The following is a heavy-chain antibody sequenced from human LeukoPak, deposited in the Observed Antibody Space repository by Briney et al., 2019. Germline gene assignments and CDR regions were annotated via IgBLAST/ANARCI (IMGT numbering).Heavy chain of an antibody. D-gene: IGHD5-18*01. J-gene: IGHJ4*02. CDR2: VHFSGGP. CDR1: GDSIRSFY. Sequence: SETLSLTCTVSGDSIRSFYWSWIRQIPGKGLEWIGYVHFSGGPNYNPSLRSRVAISVDTSKNQFSLKLSSVTAADTAVYYCARHQEGYRPYYFDYWGQGTLVTVSS. V-gene: IGHV4-59*08. CDR3: ARHQEGYRPYYFDY.